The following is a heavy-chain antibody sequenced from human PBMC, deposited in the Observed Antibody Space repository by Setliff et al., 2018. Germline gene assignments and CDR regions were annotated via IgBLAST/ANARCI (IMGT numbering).Heavy chain of an antibody. V-gene: IGHV4-4*02. CDR2: INHSGNT. D-gene: IGHD2-15*01. J-gene: IGHJ4*02. CDR1: GDSISSGNW. Sequence: SETLSLTCAVSGDSISSGNWWSWVRQPPEKGLEWIGEINHSGNTNYNPSLKSRVTMSVDTSKNQFSLNLTSSTAADPAVYYCARASVVHAIAVGYWGQGTLVTVSS. CDR3: ARASVVHAIAVGY.